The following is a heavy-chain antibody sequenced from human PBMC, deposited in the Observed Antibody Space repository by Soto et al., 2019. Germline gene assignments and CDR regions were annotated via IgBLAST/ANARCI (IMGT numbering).Heavy chain of an antibody. Sequence: SETLSLTCTVSGGSISSGGYYWSWIRQHPGKGLEWIGYIYYSGSTYYNPSLKSRVTISVDTSKNQFSLKLSSVTAADTAVYYCARLSPYGSGSYYDYYYGMDVWGQGTTVTVS. V-gene: IGHV4-31*03. D-gene: IGHD3-10*01. CDR1: GGSISSGGYY. CDR3: ARLSPYGSGSYYDYYYGMDV. J-gene: IGHJ6*02. CDR2: IYYSGST.